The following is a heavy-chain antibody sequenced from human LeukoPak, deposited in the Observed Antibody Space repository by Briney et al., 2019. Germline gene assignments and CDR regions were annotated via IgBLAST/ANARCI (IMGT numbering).Heavy chain of an antibody. D-gene: IGHD1-26*01. V-gene: IGHV1-46*01. CDR2: INPSGAST. CDR3: ARVGATYYGMDV. CDR1: GYTFTSYY. J-gene: IGHJ6*02. Sequence: ASVKVSCKASGYTFTSYYMHWVRQAPGQGLEWMGIINPSGASTSYAQKFQGRITTTRDTSTSTVYIELSSLRSEDTAVYYCARVGATYYGMDVWGQGTTVTVSS.